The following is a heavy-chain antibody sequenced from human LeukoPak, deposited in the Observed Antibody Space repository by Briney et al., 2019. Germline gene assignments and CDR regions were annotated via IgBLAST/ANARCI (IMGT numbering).Heavy chain of an antibody. J-gene: IGHJ4*02. CDR3: AREGAARNFDY. D-gene: IGHD6-6*01. V-gene: IGHV4-61*02. CDR1: GVSVSSGTYY. CDR2: IYTSGST. Sequence: SQTLSLTCTVSGVSVSSGTYYWTWIRQPAGKGLEWIGRIYTSGSTNFNPSLKSRVSISLDTSQNQFSLKVSTVTAADTAVYYCAREGAARNFDYWGQGILVTVS.